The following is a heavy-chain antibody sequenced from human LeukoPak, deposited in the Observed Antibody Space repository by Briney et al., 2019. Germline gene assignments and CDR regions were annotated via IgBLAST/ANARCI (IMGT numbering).Heavy chain of an antibody. D-gene: IGHD2-15*01. CDR1: GGSISSGGYY. J-gene: IGHJ5*02. CDR3: ARVLGYCSGGSCTRGYNWFDP. CDR2: IYYSGST. Sequence: PSQTLSLTCTVSGGSISSGGYYWSWIRQHPGKGLEWIGYIYYSGSTYYNPSLKSRVTISVDTSKNQFSLKLSSVTAADTAVYYCARVLGYCSGGSCTRGYNWFDPWGQGTLVTVSS. V-gene: IGHV4-31*03.